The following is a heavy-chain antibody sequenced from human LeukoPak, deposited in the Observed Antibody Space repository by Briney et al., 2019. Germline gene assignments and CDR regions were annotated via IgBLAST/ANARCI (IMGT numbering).Heavy chain of an antibody. CDR3: ARAGPRFLEWFFFVVY. CDR2: INPNSGGT. CDR1: GYTFTGYY. Sequence: ASVKVSCKASGYTFTGYYMHWVRQAPGQGLEWMGWINPNSGGTNYAQKFQGRVTMTRDTSISTAYMELSRLRSDDTAVYYCARAGPRFLEWFFFVVYWGQGTLVTVSS. D-gene: IGHD3-3*01. J-gene: IGHJ4*02. V-gene: IGHV1-2*02.